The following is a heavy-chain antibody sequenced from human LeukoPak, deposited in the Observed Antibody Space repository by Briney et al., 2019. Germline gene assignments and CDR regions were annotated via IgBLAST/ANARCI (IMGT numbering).Heavy chain of an antibody. CDR3: ARNTVAAAGDS. D-gene: IGHD6-13*01. J-gene: IGHJ4*02. CDR2: IKPDGSVE. V-gene: IGHV3-7*01. CDR1: GFTFGSNW. Sequence: GGSLRLSCAASGFTFGSNWMTWVRQAPEKGLEWVAKIKPDGSVEDYVDSVKGRFTISRDNAKNLLYMQMTGLRAEDTAVYYCARNTVAAAGDSWGQGTLVTVSS.